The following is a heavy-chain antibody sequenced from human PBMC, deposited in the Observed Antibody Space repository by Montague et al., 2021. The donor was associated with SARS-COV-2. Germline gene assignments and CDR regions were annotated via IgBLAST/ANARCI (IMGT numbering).Heavy chain of an antibody. CDR3: VRGYNYGPFDY. D-gene: IGHD5-18*01. CDR1: GFIFDDYG. V-gene: IGHV3-20*04. J-gene: IGHJ4*02. CDR2: ITRNGDST. Sequence: SLRLSCAASGFIFDDYGMSWVRQVPGKGLEWVSGITRNGDSTSHADSVEGRFTISRDNAKNSLSLQMNSLRAEDTAFYYCVRGYNYGPFDYWGQGILVTVSS.